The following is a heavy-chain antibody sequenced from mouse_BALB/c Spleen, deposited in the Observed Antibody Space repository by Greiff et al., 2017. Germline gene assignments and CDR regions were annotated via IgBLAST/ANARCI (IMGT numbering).Heavy chain of an antibody. J-gene: IGHJ4*01. D-gene: IGHD2-3*01. CDR3: ARSILDVYYCYAMDY. Sequence: VQLQQSGPELVKPGASVKMSCKASGYTFTSYVMHWVKQKPGQGLEWIGYINPYNDGTKYNEKFKGKATLTSDKSSSTAYMELSSLTSEDSAVYYCARSILDVYYCYAMDYWGQGTSVTVSS. CDR2: INPYNDGT. V-gene: IGHV1-14*01. CDR1: GYTFTSYV.